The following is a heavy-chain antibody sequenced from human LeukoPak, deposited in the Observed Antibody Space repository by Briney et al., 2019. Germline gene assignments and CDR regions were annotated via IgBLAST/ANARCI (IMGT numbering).Heavy chain of an antibody. Sequence: GGSLRLSCAASGFTFSNHAMTWVRQAPGKGLEWVSAISGSGGSTYYADSVKGRFTISRDNSKNTLYLQMNSLRAEDTAVYYCAKVVVAAAGRHFDYWGQGTLVTVSS. CDR1: GFTFSNHA. CDR2: ISGSGGST. D-gene: IGHD6-13*01. CDR3: AKVVVAAAGRHFDY. V-gene: IGHV3-23*01. J-gene: IGHJ4*02.